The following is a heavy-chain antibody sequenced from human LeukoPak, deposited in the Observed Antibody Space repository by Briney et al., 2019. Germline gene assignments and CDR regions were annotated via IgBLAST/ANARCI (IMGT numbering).Heavy chain of an antibody. J-gene: IGHJ4*02. Sequence: PGGSLRLSCVASGFTFSSYSMNWVRQTPGKGLEWVSYISSSSSTILYADSVKGRLTISRDNAKNSLYLQMNSLRAEDTAVYYCARDPSPQRFLEWPQPLYWGQGTLVTVSS. CDR3: ARDPSPQRFLEWPQPLY. CDR2: ISSSSSTI. V-gene: IGHV3-48*04. D-gene: IGHD3-3*01. CDR1: GFTFSSYS.